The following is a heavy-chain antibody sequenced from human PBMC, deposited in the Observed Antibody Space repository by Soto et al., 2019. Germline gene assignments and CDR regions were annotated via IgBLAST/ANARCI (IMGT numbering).Heavy chain of an antibody. CDR3: AKVRPLRDCTRTSCLGAFDI. V-gene: IGHV3-23*01. CDR2: ITASGDTT. Sequence: EVQLLESGGGLVRPGGSLRLSCAASGFTFSGYAMSWVRQAPGKGLEWVSAITASGDTTYYADSVKGRFTISRDNSKNTLYLRMNSLRADATDVYKCAKVRPLRDCTRTSCLGAFDIWGQGTMVTVS. J-gene: IGHJ3*02. D-gene: IGHD2-2*01. CDR1: GFTFSGYA.